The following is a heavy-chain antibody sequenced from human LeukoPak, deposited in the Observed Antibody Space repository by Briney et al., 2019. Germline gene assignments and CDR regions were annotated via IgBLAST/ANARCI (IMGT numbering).Heavy chain of an antibody. J-gene: IGHJ4*02. V-gene: IGHV4-59*08. CDR3: ARGYHHTAPFDY. Sequence: PSETLSLTCTVSGGSISRYYWSWIRQPPGKGLEWIGYIYYSGSTNYNPSLKSRVTISVDTSKNQFSLKLSSVTAADTAVYYCARGYHHTAPFDYWGQGTLVTVSS. CDR2: IYYSGST. D-gene: IGHD5-18*01. CDR1: GGSISRYY.